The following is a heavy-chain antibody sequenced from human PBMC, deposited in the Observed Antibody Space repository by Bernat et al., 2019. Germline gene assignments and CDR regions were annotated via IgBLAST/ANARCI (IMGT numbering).Heavy chain of an antibody. CDR3: TTDRSRTVTYEDDY. J-gene: IGHJ4*02. CDR2: IKSKTDGWTT. Sequence: EVQLVESGGVVVQPGGSLRLSCAASGFTFSNAWMSWVRQAPGKGLEWVGCIKSKTDGWTTDYAAPGKGRFTIARDESKNTLYLQMNSLKTEDTAVYYCTTDRSRTVTYEDDYWGQGTLVTVSS. V-gene: IGHV3-15*01. D-gene: IGHD4-17*01. CDR1: GFTFSNAW.